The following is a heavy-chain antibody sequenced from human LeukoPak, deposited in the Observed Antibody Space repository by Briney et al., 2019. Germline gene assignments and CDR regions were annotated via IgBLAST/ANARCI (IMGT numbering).Heavy chain of an antibody. V-gene: IGHV1-46*01. CDR1: GYTLTSYY. D-gene: IGHD6-6*01. J-gene: IGHJ6*03. CDR3: ARDRIAARDYYYYMDV. Sequence: ASVKVSCKASGYTLTSYYMHWVRQAPGQGLEWMGIINPSGGSTSYAQKFQGRVTMTRDTSTSTVYMELSSLRSEDTAVYYCARDRIAARDYYYYMDVWGKGTTVTVSS. CDR2: INPSGGST.